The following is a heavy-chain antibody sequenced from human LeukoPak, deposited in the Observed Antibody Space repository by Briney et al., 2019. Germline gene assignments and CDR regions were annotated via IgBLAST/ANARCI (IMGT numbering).Heavy chain of an antibody. CDR1: GGSISSYY. CDR3: ARDQRCSSTSCYWFDY. J-gene: IGHJ4*02. CDR2: IYTSGST. V-gene: IGHV4-4*07. D-gene: IGHD2-2*01. Sequence: SETLSLTCTVSGGSISSYYWSWIWQPAGKGLEWIGRIYTSGSTNYNPSLKSRVTMSVDTSKNQFSLKLSSVTAADTAVYYCARDQRCSSTSCYWFDYWGQGTLVTVSS.